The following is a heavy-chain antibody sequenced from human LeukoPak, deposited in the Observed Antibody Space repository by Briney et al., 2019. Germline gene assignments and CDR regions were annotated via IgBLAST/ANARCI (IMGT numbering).Heavy chain of an antibody. CDR2: ISSSSSYI. CDR3: AKPQSQLKPFDY. J-gene: IGHJ4*02. Sequence: PGGSLRLSCAASGFSFSSYNMNWVRQAPGKGLEWVSSISSSSSYISYADSMKGRFTISRDNARNSLYLQMNSLRAEDTAVYYCAKPQSQLKPFDYWGQGTLVTVSS. V-gene: IGHV3-21*04. CDR1: GFSFSSYN. D-gene: IGHD2-2*01.